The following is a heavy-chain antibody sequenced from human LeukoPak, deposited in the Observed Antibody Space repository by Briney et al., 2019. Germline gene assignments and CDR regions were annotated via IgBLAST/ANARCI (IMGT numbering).Heavy chain of an antibody. J-gene: IGHJ4*02. CDR1: GGTFSSYA. D-gene: IGHD3-9*01. CDR3: ARETYSNILTGTDY. V-gene: IGHV1-18*01. Sequence: ASVKVSCKASGGTFSSYAISWVRQAPGQGLEWLGWISTYDDNIKYAQSLQGRLTLTIDTSTSTAYMELRSLTSDDTAVYYCARETYSNILTGTDYWGPGTLVTVSS. CDR2: ISTYDDNI.